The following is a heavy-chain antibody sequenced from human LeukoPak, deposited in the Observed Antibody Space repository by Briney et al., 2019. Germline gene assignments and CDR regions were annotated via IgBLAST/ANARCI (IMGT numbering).Heavy chain of an antibody. Sequence: GGSLRLSCAFSFSTYGMSWVRQAPGKGLEWVSGISASGRSTYYADSVKGRFTISRDNSKSTLYLQMNSLRAEDTAVYYCAKGDGYNYNYFDNWGQGTLVTVSS. D-gene: IGHD5-24*01. CDR3: AKGDGYNYNYFDN. CDR1: SFSTYG. V-gene: IGHV3-23*01. CDR2: ISASGRST. J-gene: IGHJ4*02.